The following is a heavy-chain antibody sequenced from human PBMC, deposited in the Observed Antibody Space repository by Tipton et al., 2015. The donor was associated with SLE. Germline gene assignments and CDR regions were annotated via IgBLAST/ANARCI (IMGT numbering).Heavy chain of an antibody. V-gene: IGHV4-59*01. CDR2: IYCSGST. D-gene: IGHD2-15*01. CDR3: ARVACSGGSCYSGYDAFDI. Sequence: TLSLTCTVSGGSISSYYWSWIRQPPGKGLEWIGYIYCSGSTNYNPSLKSRVTISVDTSKNQFSLKLSSVTAADTAVYYCARVACSGGSCYSGYDAFDIWGQGTMVTVSS. J-gene: IGHJ3*02. CDR1: GGSISSYY.